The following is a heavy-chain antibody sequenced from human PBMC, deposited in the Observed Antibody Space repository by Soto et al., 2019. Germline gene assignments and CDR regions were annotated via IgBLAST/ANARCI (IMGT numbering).Heavy chain of an antibody. J-gene: IGHJ6*02. CDR3: ARQAYYDILTGYFRIGDYYYYGMDV. D-gene: IGHD3-9*01. CDR1: GGSISSSSYY. CDR2: IYYSGST. V-gene: IGHV4-39*01. Sequence: KPSETLSLTCTVSGGSISSSSYYWGWIRQPPGKGLEWIGSIYYSGSTYYNPSLKSRVTISVDTSKNQFSLKLSSVTAADTAVYYCARQAYYDILTGYFRIGDYYYYGMDVWGQGTTVTVSS.